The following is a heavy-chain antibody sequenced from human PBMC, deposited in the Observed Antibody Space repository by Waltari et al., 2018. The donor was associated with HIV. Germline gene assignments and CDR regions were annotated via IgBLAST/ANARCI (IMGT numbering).Heavy chain of an antibody. J-gene: IGHJ1*01. Sequence: QVRLVQSGAEVKKPGASVTVSSTASGLSFTRYGLRWVRQAPGQGLEWMGWIHTYTGNTDSAENFQGRVTMTRDTFTNTIYMELRTLKSDDSAIYFCVRDLSPMGKSGWYDSWGQGTVVTVSS. CDR2: IHTYTGNT. CDR1: GLSFTRYG. CDR3: VRDLSPMGKSGWYDS. D-gene: IGHD6-19*01. V-gene: IGHV1-18*04.